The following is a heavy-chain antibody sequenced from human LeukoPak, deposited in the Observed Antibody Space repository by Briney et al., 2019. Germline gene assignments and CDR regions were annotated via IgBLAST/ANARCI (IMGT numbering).Heavy chain of an antibody. CDR2: ISYDGSNK. J-gene: IGHJ4*02. D-gene: IGHD3-9*01. V-gene: IGHV3-30*18. CDR3: GKDYYDILTGCLDY. CDR1: GVTFSSYD. Sequence: GRTLRLSCAASGVTFSSYDMHWVRQPPGKGLEWVADISYDGSNKYYADSLRGRFTISRDNSNNTLYLQMNSLRAEDAAVYYCGKDYYDILTGCLDYWGQGTLVTVSS.